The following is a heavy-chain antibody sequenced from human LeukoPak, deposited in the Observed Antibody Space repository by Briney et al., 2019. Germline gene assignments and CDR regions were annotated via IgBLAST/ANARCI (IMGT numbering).Heavy chain of an antibody. CDR2: IYNSGST. CDR1: GGSINSYY. D-gene: IGHD2-2*01. V-gene: IGHV4-59*01. J-gene: IGHJ4*02. CDR3: ARGGSRSYTSCTLDY. Sequence: SETLSLTCTVSGGSINSYYWNWIRQPPGKGLEWIGSIYNSGSTNYNPSLKNRVTISIDTSKNRFSLKLSSVTAADTAVYYCARGGSRSYTSCTLDYWGQGSLVTVSS.